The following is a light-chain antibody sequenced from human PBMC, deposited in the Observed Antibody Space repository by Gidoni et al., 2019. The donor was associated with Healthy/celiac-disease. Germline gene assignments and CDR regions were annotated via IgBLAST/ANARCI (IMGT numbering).Light chain of an antibody. Sequence: QSVLTQPPSASGTPGQRFTLSCSGSSSNIGSTTVHWYQQLPGTAPTLLIYINTQRPSGVPDRFSVSKSGTSASLSISGLQSEDEANYYCAAWDDSLNGPVFGGGTKLTVL. CDR3: AAWDDSLNGPV. V-gene: IGLV1-44*01. J-gene: IGLJ2*01. CDR2: INT. CDR1: SSNIGSTT.